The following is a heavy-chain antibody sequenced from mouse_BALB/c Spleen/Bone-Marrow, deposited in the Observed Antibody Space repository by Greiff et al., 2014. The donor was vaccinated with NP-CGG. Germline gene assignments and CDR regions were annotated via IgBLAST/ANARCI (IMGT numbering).Heavy chain of an antibody. CDR2: ISSGSSTI. CDR3: ARSGSSSGYFDY. Sequence: VQLKESGGGLVQPGGSRKLSCAASGFTFSSFGMHWVRQAPEKGLELVAYISSGSSTIYYADTVMGRFTISRDNPKNTLFLQMTSLRSEDTAMYYCARSGSSSGYFDYWGQGTTLTVAS. CDR1: GFTFSSFG. J-gene: IGHJ2*01. V-gene: IGHV5-17*02. D-gene: IGHD1-1*01.